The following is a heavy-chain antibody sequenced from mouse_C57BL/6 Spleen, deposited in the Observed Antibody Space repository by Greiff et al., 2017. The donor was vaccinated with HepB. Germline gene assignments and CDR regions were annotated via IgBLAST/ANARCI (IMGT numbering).Heavy chain of an antibody. CDR2: IDPANGNT. D-gene: IGHD2-2*01. J-gene: IGHJ4*01. Sequence: VQLKESVAELVRPGASVKLSCTASGFNIKNTYMHWVKQRPEQGLEWIGRIDPANGNTKYAPKFQGKATITADTSSNTAYLQLSSLTSEDTAIYYWASSGGYGYYAMDYWGQGTSVTVSS. CDR3: ASSGGYGYYAMDY. V-gene: IGHV14-3*01. CDR1: GFNIKNTY.